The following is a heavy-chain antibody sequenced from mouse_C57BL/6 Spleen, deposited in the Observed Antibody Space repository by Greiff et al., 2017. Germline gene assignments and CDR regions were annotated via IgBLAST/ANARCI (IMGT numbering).Heavy chain of an antibody. V-gene: IGHV1-80*01. CDR3: ARERDYYAMDY. CDR1: GYAFTSYW. J-gene: IGHJ4*01. Sequence: QVQLQESGAELVKPGASVKISCKASGYAFTSYWITWVKQRPGQGLEWIGEIYPGDGDTNYNGKFKGKATLTADKSSSTAYMQLSSLTSEDSAVYFGARERDYYAMDYWGQGTSVTVSS. CDR2: IYPGDGDT.